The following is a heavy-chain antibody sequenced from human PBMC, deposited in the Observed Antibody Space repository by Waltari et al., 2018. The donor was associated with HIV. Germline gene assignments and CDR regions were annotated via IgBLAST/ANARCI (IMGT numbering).Heavy chain of an antibody. D-gene: IGHD1-26*01. J-gene: IGHJ5*02. CDR1: GVTFRSFA. CDR3: ARGGRKWTHPYYWLDP. V-gene: IGHV3-23*01. Sequence: EVQLLESGGGLVQPGGSLSLACAASGVTFRSFAMNGVRQAPGKGREWVSSISGSGGTTYYAESVKGRFTISRDTSKITLYLQMNSLRAEDTAVYYCARGGRKWTHPYYWLDPWGQGTLVTVSS. CDR2: ISGSGGTT.